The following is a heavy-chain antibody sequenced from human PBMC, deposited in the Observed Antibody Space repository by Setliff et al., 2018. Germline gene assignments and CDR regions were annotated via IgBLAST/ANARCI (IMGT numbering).Heavy chain of an antibody. V-gene: IGHV4-61*09. CDR3: AKGGGRYHSDS. J-gene: IGHJ4*02. CDR2: IYTSWST. CDR1: GGSISSLRNY. Sequence: SETLSLTCTVSGGSISSLRNYWGWFRQPAGKELEWIGQIYTSWSTNYNPSLKSRVTLSVDTSKNQFSLKLTSMTAADTAVYYCAKGGGRYHSDSWGQGILVTVSS. D-gene: IGHD1-1*01.